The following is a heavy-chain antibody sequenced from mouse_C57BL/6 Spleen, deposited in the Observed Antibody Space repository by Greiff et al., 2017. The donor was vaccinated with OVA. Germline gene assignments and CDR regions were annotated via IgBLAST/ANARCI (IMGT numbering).Heavy chain of an antibody. CDR1: GFTFSDYY. CDR2: ISNGGGST. J-gene: IGHJ3*01. D-gene: IGHD4-1*01. V-gene: IGHV5-12*01. Sequence: EVQRVESGGGLVQPGGSLKLSCAASGFTFSDYYMYWVRQTPEKRLEWVAYISNGGGSTYYPDTVKGRFTISRDNAKNTLYLQMSRLKSEDTAMYYCARQGAGTWFAYWGQGTLVTVSA. CDR3: ARQGAGTWFAY.